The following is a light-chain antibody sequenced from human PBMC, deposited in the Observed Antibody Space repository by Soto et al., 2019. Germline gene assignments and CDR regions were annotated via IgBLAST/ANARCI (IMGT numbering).Light chain of an antibody. CDR2: GAS. V-gene: IGKV3D-15*01. CDR1: QRINTT. CDR3: QQCGISAVT. Sequence: ETLMTQSPANLSLSPGETATLYCRAGQRINTTLACSQQQPGQAPRLLIYGASTRATGIPARFSGSGSGTDFTLTIISLDPYDFAGYYCQQCGISAVTFGGGTKVDIK. J-gene: IGKJ4*01.